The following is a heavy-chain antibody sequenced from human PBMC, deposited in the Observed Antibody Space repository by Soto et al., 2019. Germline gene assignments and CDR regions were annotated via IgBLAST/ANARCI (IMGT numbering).Heavy chain of an antibody. CDR3: GSSSSSTLTTDY. D-gene: IGHD6-6*01. J-gene: IGHJ4*02. CDR1: GYTFTSYY. Sequence: ASVKVSCKASGYTFTSYYMHWVRQAPGQGLEWMGIINPSGGSTSYAQKFQGRVTMTRDTSTSTVYMELSSLRSEDTAVYYCGSSSSSTLTTDYWGQGTLVTVSS. CDR2: INPSGGST. V-gene: IGHV1-46*01.